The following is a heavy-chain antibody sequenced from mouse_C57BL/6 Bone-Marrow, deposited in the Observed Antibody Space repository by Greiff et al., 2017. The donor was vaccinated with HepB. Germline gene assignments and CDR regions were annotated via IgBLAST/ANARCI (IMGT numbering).Heavy chain of an antibody. CDR1: GFTFSSYA. V-gene: IGHV5-4*01. CDR2: ISDGGSYT. D-gene: IGHD1-1*01. Sequence: EVQWVESGGGLVKPGGSLKLSCAASGFTFSSYAMSWVRQTPEKRLEWVATISDGGSYTYYPDNVKGRFTISRDNAKNNLYLQMSHLKSEDTAMYYCARDLYYYGSSYGNAMDYWGQGTSVTVSS. CDR3: ARDLYYYGSSYGNAMDY. J-gene: IGHJ4*01.